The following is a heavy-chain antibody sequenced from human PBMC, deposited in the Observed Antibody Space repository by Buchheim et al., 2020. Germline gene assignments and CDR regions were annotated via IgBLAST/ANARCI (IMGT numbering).Heavy chain of an antibody. CDR1: GGSFSGYY. J-gene: IGHJ4*02. Sequence: QVQLQQWGAGLLKPSETLSLTCAVYGGSFSGYYWSWIRQPPGKGLEWIGEINHSGSTNYNPSLKSRVTISVDTSKKQFSLKLSPVTAADTAVYYCARLIGRGWSLARFDYWGQGTL. V-gene: IGHV4-34*01. CDR3: ARLIGRGWSLARFDY. CDR2: INHSGST. D-gene: IGHD6-19*01.